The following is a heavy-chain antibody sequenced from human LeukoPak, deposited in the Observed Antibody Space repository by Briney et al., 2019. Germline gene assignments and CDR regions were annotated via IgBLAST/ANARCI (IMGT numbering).Heavy chain of an antibody. Sequence: PGGCLRLSCAASGFTFSSYAMSWVRQAPGKGLKWVSAITGSGGSTYYADSVKGRFTISRDNSKNTLYLQMNSLRAEDTAVYYCARDPYGSGSYKAPLFDYWGQGTLVTVSS. CDR1: GFTFSSYA. J-gene: IGHJ4*02. CDR2: ITGSGGST. V-gene: IGHV3-23*01. CDR3: ARDPYGSGSYKAPLFDY. D-gene: IGHD3-10*01.